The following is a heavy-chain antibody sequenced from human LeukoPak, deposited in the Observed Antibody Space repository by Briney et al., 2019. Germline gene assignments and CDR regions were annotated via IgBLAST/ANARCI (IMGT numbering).Heavy chain of an antibody. CDR1: GYTFTGYY. Sequence: ASVKVSCKASGYTFTGYYMHWVRQAPGQGLEWMGWINPNSGGTNYAQKFQGRVTMTRDTSISTAYMGLSRLRSDDTAVYYCARGPAYCGGDCYVDDAFDIWGQGTMVTVSS. CDR2: INPNSGGT. CDR3: ARGPAYCGGDCYVDDAFDI. J-gene: IGHJ3*02. V-gene: IGHV1-2*02. D-gene: IGHD2-21*02.